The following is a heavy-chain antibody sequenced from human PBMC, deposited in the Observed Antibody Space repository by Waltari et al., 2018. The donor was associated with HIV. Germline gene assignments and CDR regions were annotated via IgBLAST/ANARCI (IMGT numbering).Heavy chain of an antibody. V-gene: IGHV6-1*01. CDR2: TYYRYKWYN. D-gene: IGHD6-19*01. J-gene: IGHJ6*02. CDR1: VDSLSSTRAP. Sequence: QVQLQQSGPGLVKPSQTLSLTCVISVDSLSSTRAPWNWISQSPFRGLERLGRTYYRYKWYNDYAISVKSRISINPDTSNNQFSLQLNSVTPEDTAVYYCVRDRLYSSGWPNDQYFYYGMDVWGQGTTVTVSS. CDR3: VRDRLYSSGWPNDQYFYYGMDV.